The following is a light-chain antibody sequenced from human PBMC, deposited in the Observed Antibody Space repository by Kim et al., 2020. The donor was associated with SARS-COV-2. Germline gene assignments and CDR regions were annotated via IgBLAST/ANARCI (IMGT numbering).Light chain of an antibody. CDR2: EDS. Sequence: KTVPSSCSRSGGSIASKYGKWYQQRPGRAPTTVVYEDSTRPSGVPDRCSGAIDSSSTSASLTISGLKTEDETDYYCQSYDSSSWVFGGGTKLTVL. V-gene: IGLV6-57*03. CDR1: GGSIASKY. CDR3: QSYDSSSWV. J-gene: IGLJ3*02.